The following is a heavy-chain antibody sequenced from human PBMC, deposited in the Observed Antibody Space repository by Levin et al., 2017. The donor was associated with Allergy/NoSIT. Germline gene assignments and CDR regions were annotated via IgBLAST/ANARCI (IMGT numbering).Heavy chain of an antibody. CDR3: ARVAGGNSVPFDY. Sequence: LETLSLTCTVSGGSISNYYWSWIRQPPGKGLEWIGYMYYSGSTNYNPSLKSRVTISIDTSKNQFSLKLSSVTAADTAVYYCARVAGGNSVPFDYWGQGTLVTVSS. V-gene: IGHV4-59*01. J-gene: IGHJ4*02. CDR1: GGSISNYY. CDR2: MYYSGST. D-gene: IGHD4-23*01.